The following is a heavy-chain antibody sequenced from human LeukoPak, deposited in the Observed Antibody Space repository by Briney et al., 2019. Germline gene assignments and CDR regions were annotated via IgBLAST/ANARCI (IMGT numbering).Heavy chain of an antibody. D-gene: IGHD3-16*02. V-gene: IGHV4-34*01. Sequence: PSETLSLTCAVYGGSFSGYYWRWIRQPPGKGLEWIGGINHSGSTNYNPSLKSRVTISVDTSKNQFSLKLSSVTAADTAVYYCGRRYNLHYYDYVWGSYRPNWFDPWGQGTLVTVSS. J-gene: IGHJ5*02. CDR1: GGSFSGYY. CDR3: GRRYNLHYYDYVWGSYRPNWFDP. CDR2: INHSGST.